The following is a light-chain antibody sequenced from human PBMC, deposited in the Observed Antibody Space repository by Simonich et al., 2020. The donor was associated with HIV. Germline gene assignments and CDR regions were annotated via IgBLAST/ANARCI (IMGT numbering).Light chain of an antibody. V-gene: IGKV3-20*01. CDR3: QQYGSSPYT. Sequence: EIVLTQSPATLSLSPGEKATLSCRASQSVSSSYLAWYQQKPGQAPRRLIYGASSRATGIPDRFSGSGSGTDFTLTISRLEPEDFAVYYCQQYGSSPYTFGQGTKLEIK. CDR1: QSVSSSY. CDR2: GAS. J-gene: IGKJ2*01.